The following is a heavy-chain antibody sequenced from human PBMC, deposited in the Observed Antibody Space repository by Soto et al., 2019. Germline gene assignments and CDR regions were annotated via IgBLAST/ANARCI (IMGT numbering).Heavy chain of an antibody. D-gene: IGHD3-10*01. CDR3: ARLKLRGYNWLDP. V-gene: IGHV4-59*01. CDR2: IYYSGST. J-gene: IGHJ5*02. CDR1: GGSISSYY. Sequence: SETLSLTCTVSGGSISSYYWSWIRQPPGKGLEWIGYIYYSGSTNYNPSLKSRVTISVDTSKNQFSLKLSSVTAADTAVYYCARLKLRGYNWLDPRGQGTLVTVSS.